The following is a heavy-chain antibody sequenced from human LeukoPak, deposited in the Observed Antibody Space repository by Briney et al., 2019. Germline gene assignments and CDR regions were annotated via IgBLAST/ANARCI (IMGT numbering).Heavy chain of an antibody. J-gene: IGHJ1*01. CDR2: ISSSSNNI. V-gene: IGHV3-21*01. CDR1: GFTFSSYS. CDR3: VYGGGYFQH. Sequence: KPGGSLRLSCAASGFTFSSYSMDWVRQAPGKGLEWVSSISSSSNNIYYADSVKGRFTISRDNGKNSQYLLMNSLRAEDTAVYYCVYGGGYFQHWGQGTLVTVSS. D-gene: IGHD4-23*01.